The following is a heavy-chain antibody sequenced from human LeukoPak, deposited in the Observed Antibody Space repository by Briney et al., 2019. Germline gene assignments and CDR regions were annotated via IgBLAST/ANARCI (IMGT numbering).Heavy chain of an antibody. CDR1: GFIFSILP. V-gene: IGHV3-21*01. D-gene: IGHD6-13*01. J-gene: IGHJ4*02. CDR2: ISSSSSYI. Sequence: GGSVRLFCAASGFIFSILPMIDVPRARGKGREGISSISSSSSYIYYADSVKGRFTISRDNAKNSLYLQMNSLRAEDTAVYYCARDLVFGTFDYWGQGTLVTVSS. CDR3: ARDLVFGTFDY.